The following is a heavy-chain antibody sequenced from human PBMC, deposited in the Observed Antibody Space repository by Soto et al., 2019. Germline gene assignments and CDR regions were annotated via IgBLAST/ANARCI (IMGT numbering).Heavy chain of an antibody. Sequence: SVKVSCKASGGTFSSYAISWVRQAPGQGLEWMGGIIPMFGTAKYAQKFQGRVTITAYESTSTAYMELSSLRSEDTAVYYCERGVVEMATIKYFDYWGQGTLVTVS. D-gene: IGHD2-2*01. CDR1: GGTFSSYA. CDR2: IIPMFGTA. CDR3: ERGVVEMATIKYFDY. V-gene: IGHV1-69*13. J-gene: IGHJ4*02.